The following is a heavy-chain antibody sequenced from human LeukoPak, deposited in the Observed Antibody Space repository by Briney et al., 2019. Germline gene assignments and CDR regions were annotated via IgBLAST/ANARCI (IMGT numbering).Heavy chain of an antibody. J-gene: IGHJ5*02. CDR3: ARDEYSSGWYRSRVSWFDP. D-gene: IGHD6-19*01. CDR2: IYTSGST. CDR1: GGSISSYY. V-gene: IGHV4-4*07. Sequence: PSETLSLTCTVSGGSISSYYWSWIRQPAGKGLEWIGRIYTSGSTNYNPSLKSRVTMSVDTSKNQFSLKLSSVTAADTAVYYCARDEYSSGWYRSRVSWFDPWGQGTLVTVSS.